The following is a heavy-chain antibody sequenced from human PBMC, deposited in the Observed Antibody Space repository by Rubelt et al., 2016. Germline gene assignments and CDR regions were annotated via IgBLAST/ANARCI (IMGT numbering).Heavy chain of an antibody. Sequence: EVQLVESGGGLVQPGGSLRLSCAASGFTFSSYWMSWFRQAPGKGLEWVGCIRSKAYGGTKEYAASVKGRFTISRDDSKSIAYLQMNSLKTEDTAVYYCTSSDFWSGYPNSDFDYWGQGTLVTVSS. CDR2: IRSKAYGGTK. D-gene: IGHD3-3*01. CDR1: GFTFSSYW. J-gene: IGHJ4*02. CDR3: TSSDFWSGYPNSDFDY. V-gene: IGHV3-49*03.